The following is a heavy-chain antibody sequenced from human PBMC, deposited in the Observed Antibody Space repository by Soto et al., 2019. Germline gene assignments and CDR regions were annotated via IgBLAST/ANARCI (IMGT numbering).Heavy chain of an antibody. V-gene: IGHV3-73*02. D-gene: IGHD5-18*01. J-gene: IGHJ4*02. CDR1: GFTFSDSA. CDR3: TRRRDWTAMDPLDY. Sequence: EVQLVESGGGLVQPGGSLKLSCAASGFTFSDSAMHWVRQASGKGLEWVGRIRNKVNTYATEYAASVKGRFTITRDDSMNTTYLQMNSLKTEDTAVYYCTRRRDWTAMDPLDYWGQGTLVTVSS. CDR2: IRNKVNTYAT.